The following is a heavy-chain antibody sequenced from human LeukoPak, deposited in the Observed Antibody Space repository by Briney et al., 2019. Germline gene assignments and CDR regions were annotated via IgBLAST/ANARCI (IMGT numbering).Heavy chain of an antibody. J-gene: IGHJ5*02. CDR3: ARDYCGGDCYPMGDWFDP. CDR1: GGSISSYY. Sequence: SETLSLTCTVSGGSISSYYWSWIRQPPGKGLEWIGYIYYSGSTNYNPSLKSRVTISVDTSKNQFPLKLSSVTAADTAVYYCARDYCGGDCYPMGDWFDPWGQGTLVTVSS. CDR2: IYYSGST. D-gene: IGHD2-21*01. V-gene: IGHV4-59*01.